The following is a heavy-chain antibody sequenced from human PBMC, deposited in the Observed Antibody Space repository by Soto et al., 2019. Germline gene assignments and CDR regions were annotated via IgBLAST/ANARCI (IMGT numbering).Heavy chain of an antibody. CDR3: ARSYYDSSAYPPLYWYFDL. Sequence: QLQLQESGPGLVKPSETLSLTCTVSGGSISSSRHYWGWIRQPPGKGLEWIGSIYYSGRTYYNPSLKSRVTISVDTSKNQFSLKLSSVTAADTAVYYCARSYYDSSAYPPLYWYFDLWGRGTLVTVSS. V-gene: IGHV4-39*01. CDR2: IYYSGRT. D-gene: IGHD3-22*01. J-gene: IGHJ2*01. CDR1: GGSISSSRHY.